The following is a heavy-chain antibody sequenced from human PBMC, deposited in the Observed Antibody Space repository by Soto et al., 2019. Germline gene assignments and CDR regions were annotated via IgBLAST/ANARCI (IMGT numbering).Heavy chain of an antibody. CDR3: AVKGFIYDSSGFDAFDI. Sequence: ASVKVCCEASGYTFTGYYMHWVRQAPGQGLEWMGWINPNSGGTNYAQKFQGWVTMTRDTSISTAYMELSRLRSDDTAVYYCAVKGFIYDSSGFDAFDIWGQGTMVTVSS. J-gene: IGHJ3*02. CDR2: INPNSGGT. D-gene: IGHD3-22*01. V-gene: IGHV1-2*04. CDR1: GYTFTGYY.